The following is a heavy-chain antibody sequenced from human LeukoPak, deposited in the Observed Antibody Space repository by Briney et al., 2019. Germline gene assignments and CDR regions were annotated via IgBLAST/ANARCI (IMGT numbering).Heavy chain of an antibody. Sequence: ASVKVSCKASGYTFTSYGISWVRQAPGQGLEWMGWISVYMGIPSYAQKLHGRVTITTDTATSTAYMELRSLRSDDTAVYYCARFGGSSGYYSFADAFDIWGQGTMVTVSS. CDR2: ISVYMGIP. CDR3: ARFGGSSGYYSFADAFDI. J-gene: IGHJ3*02. CDR1: GYTFTSYG. D-gene: IGHD3-22*01. V-gene: IGHV1-18*01.